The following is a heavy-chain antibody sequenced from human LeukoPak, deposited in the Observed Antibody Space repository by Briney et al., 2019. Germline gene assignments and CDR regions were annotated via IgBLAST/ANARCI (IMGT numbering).Heavy chain of an antibody. D-gene: IGHD6-13*01. J-gene: IGHJ5*02. Sequence: GGSLRLSCVVSGFTFSSYGMSWVRQAPGKGLEWVSAISGSGGSTYYADSVKGRFTISRDNSKNTLYLQMNSLRADDTAVYYCARAQQQLVYSWFDPWGQGTLVTVSS. V-gene: IGHV3-23*01. CDR1: GFTFSSYG. CDR3: ARAQQQLVYSWFDP. CDR2: ISGSGGST.